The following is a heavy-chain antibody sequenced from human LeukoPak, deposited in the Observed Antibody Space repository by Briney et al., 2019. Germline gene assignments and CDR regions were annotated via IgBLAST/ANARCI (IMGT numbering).Heavy chain of an antibody. J-gene: IGHJ3*02. D-gene: IGHD1-26*01. V-gene: IGHV4-39*07. CDR1: GGSISSSSYY. CDR2: IYYSGST. CDR3: AREFGGGELNDAFDI. Sequence: SETLSLTCTVSGGSISSSSYYWGWIRQPPGKGLEWIGSIYYSGSTYYNPSLKSRVTISVDTSKNQFSLKLSSVTAADTAVYYCAREFGGGELNDAFDIWGQGTMVTVSS.